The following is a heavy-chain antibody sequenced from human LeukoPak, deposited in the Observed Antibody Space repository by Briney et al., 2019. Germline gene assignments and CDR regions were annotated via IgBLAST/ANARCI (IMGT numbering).Heavy chain of an antibody. V-gene: IGHV1-8*01. CDR1: GYTFTSYD. Sequence: ASVKVSCKASGYTFTSYDINWVRQATGQGLEWMGWMNPNSGNTGYAQKFQGRVTMTRNTSISTAYMELSSLRSEDTAVYYCAGSIAVATKKDYWGQGTLVTVSS. D-gene: IGHD6-19*01. CDR3: AGSIAVATKKDY. CDR2: MNPNSGNT. J-gene: IGHJ4*02.